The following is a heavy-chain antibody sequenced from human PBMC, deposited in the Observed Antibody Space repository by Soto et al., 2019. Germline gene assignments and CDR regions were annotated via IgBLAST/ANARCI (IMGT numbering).Heavy chain of an antibody. J-gene: IGHJ4*02. CDR3: ARQGEYNYGSNDY. V-gene: IGHV5-51*01. CDR1: GYSFTSYW. D-gene: IGHD5-18*01. Sequence: GESLKISCKGSGYSFTSYWIGWVRQRPGKGLEWMGIIYPDDSDTRYSPSFQGQVTISADKSISTAYLQWSSPKASDTAMYNCARQGEYNYGSNDYWGQGTLVTVSS. CDR2: IYPDDSDT.